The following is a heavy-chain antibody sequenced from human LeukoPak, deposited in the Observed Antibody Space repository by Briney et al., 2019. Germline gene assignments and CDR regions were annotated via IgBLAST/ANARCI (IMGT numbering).Heavy chain of an antibody. J-gene: IGHJ4*02. D-gene: IGHD6-13*01. Sequence: PSETLSLTCTVSGGSISSYYWGWIRQPPGKGLEWIGSIYYSGSTYYNPSLKSRVTISVDTSKNQFSLKLSSVTAADTAVYYCARSHPIAAARYYFGYWGQGTLVTVSS. CDR2: IYYSGST. V-gene: IGHV4-39*07. CDR1: GGSISSYY. CDR3: ARSHPIAAARYYFGY.